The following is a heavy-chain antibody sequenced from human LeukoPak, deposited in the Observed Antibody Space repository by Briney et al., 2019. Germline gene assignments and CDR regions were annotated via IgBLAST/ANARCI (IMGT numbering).Heavy chain of an antibody. D-gene: IGHD4-17*01. CDR1: GFTFTDTW. V-gene: IGHV3-15*01. J-gene: IGHJ4*02. CDR2: IKSKTDGGTT. CDR3: TTDPIPPTVTTDY. Sequence: GGSLRLSCAASGFTFTDTWMSWVRQAPGKGLEWVGRIKSKTDGGTTDYAAPVKGRFTISRDDSKNTLYLQMNSLKTEDTAVYYCTTDPIPPTVTTDYWGQGTLVTVSS.